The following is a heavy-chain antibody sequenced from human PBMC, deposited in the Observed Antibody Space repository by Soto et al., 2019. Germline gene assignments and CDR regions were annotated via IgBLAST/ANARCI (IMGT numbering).Heavy chain of an antibody. CDR1: GGSIRSGGYY. D-gene: IGHD3-22*01. CDR2: IYYSGST. Sequence: SQTLSLTCTVSGGSIRSGGYYWSWIRQHPGQGLEWIGYIYYSGSTYYNPSLKSRVTISVDTSKNQFSLKLSSVTAADTAVYYCARGLSYYYDSSGYYFDYWGQGTLVTVSS. V-gene: IGHV4-31*03. J-gene: IGHJ4*02. CDR3: ARGLSYYYDSSGYYFDY.